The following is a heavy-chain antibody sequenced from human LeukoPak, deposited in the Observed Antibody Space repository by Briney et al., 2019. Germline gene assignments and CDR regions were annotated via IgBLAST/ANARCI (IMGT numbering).Heavy chain of an antibody. CDR2: ISYSGST. Sequence: SETLSLTCTVSGGSISGDYWSWIRQPPGKGLEWIGYISYSGSTNYNPSLKSRVTISVDTSTNQFSLNLTSVTAADTAVYYCAREGKLMGYSGGLGFIYWGQGTLVTVSS. D-gene: IGHD6-19*01. J-gene: IGHJ4*02. CDR1: GGSISGDY. CDR3: AREGKLMGYSGGLGFIY. V-gene: IGHV4-59*01.